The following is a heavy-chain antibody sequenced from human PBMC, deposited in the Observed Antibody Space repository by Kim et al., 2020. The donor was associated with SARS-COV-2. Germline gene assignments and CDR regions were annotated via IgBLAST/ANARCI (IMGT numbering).Heavy chain of an antibody. V-gene: IGHV4-4*09. D-gene: IGHD3-22*01. Sequence: NPSRKSRVTISVDTSKNQFSLKLSSVTAADTAVYYCARSASSGYPYYFDYWGQGTLVTVSS. CDR3: ARSASSGYPYYFDY. J-gene: IGHJ4*02.